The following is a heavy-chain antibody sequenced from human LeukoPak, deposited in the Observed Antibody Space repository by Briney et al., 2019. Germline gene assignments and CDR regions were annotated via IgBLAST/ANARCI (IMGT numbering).Heavy chain of an antibody. V-gene: IGHV3-48*03. Sequence: PGGSLRLSCAASGFTFSSYEMNWVRQAPGKGLEWVSYISSSGNTIYYADSVEGRFTISRDNAKNSLYLQMNSLRAEDTAVYYCARGAKYSGYVYWGQGTLVTVSS. D-gene: IGHD5-12*01. J-gene: IGHJ4*02. CDR3: ARGAKYSGYVY. CDR2: ISSSGNTI. CDR1: GFTFSSYE.